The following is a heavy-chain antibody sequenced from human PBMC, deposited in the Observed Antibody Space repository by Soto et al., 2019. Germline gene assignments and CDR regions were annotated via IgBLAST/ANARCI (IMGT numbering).Heavy chain of an antibody. J-gene: IGHJ6*02. V-gene: IGHV3-7*03. Sequence: GGSLRLSRAASGFTISSYWMSWVRQAPGKGLEWVANIKQDGSEKYYVDSVKGRFTISRDNAKNSLYLQMNSLRAEDTAVYYCARDGFSDILTGRYYYYGMDVWGQGTTVTVSS. CDR3: ARDGFSDILTGRYYYYGMDV. D-gene: IGHD3-9*01. CDR2: IKQDGSEK. CDR1: GFTISSYW.